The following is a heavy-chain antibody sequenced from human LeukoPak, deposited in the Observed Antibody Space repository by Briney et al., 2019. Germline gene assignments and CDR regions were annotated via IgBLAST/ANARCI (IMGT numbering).Heavy chain of an antibody. CDR1: GFIFCRCA. CDR3: ARAREWAYYDFWSGYYPAPDY. D-gene: IGHD3-3*01. CDR2: ISYDGSNK. V-gene: IGHV3-30*17. Sequence: GGSLRLSCAASGFIFCRCAMHWVRKSPGKGLEWGPDISYDGSNKYYADSVKGRFTISRDNSENTLYVHMNSQRSGDSAVFLWARAREWAYYDFWSGYYPAPDYWGQGTLVTVSS. J-gene: IGHJ4*02.